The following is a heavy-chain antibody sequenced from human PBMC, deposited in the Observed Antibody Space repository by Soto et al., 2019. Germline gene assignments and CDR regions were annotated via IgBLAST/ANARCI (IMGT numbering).Heavy chain of an antibody. CDR1: GFTFSIYA. CDR3: AKDAPGSGWLSGY. Sequence: EVQLLESGGGLVQPGGSLRLSCAASGFTFSIYAMSWVRQAPGKGLEWVSTISGNGGTSYADFVRGRFTISRDNSKNTRYRQRNSLRAEDTAIYYCAKDAPGSGWLSGYLGQGTLVTVSS. J-gene: IGHJ4*02. V-gene: IGHV3-23*01. CDR2: ISGNGGT. D-gene: IGHD3-22*01.